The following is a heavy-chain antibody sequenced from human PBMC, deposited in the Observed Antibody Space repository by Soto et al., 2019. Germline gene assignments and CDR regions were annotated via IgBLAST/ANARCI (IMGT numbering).Heavy chain of an antibody. V-gene: IGHV3-48*03. D-gene: IGHD3-22*01. CDR2: ISSSGSTI. CDR1: GFTVSSYE. CDR3: ARSAGYYYDSSGYPGDDAFDI. J-gene: IGHJ3*02. Sequence: XGCLGLSCAASGFTVSSYEVDGVRQAPGKGLEWVSYISSSGSTIYYADSVKGRFTISRDNAKNSLYLQMNSLRAEDTAVYYCARSAGYYYDSSGYPGDDAFDIWGQGTMVTVSS.